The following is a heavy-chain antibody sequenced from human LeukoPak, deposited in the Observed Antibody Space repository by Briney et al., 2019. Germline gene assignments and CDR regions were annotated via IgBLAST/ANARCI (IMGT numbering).Heavy chain of an antibody. CDR2: IYYSGSA. Sequence: PSETLSLTCTVSGDSISRYYWSWIRQPPGKGPEWIGHIYYSGSANYNPSLKSRVTISIDTSKNQFSLKLSSVTAADTPMYYCARHIGRVLPFDYWGQGTLVTVSS. J-gene: IGHJ4*02. CDR1: GDSISRYY. D-gene: IGHD3-10*01. V-gene: IGHV4-59*08. CDR3: ARHIGRVLPFDY.